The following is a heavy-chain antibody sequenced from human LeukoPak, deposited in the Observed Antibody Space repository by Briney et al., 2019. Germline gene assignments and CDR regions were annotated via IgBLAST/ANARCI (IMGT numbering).Heavy chain of an antibody. CDR2: IHPNSGAT. J-gene: IGHJ4*02. Sequence: ASVKVSCKASGYTFTDYYMHWVRQAPGQGPEWMGWIHPNSGATNYAQKFQGRVTMTRDTSISTAYMELTSLRSDDTAVYYCARDHGAPAAPDYWGRGTLVTVSS. CDR1: GYTFTDYY. CDR3: ARDHGAPAAPDY. V-gene: IGHV1-2*02. D-gene: IGHD2-2*01.